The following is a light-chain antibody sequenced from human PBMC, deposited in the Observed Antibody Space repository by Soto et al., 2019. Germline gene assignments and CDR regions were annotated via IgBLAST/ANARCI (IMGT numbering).Light chain of an antibody. CDR2: AAS. J-gene: IGKJ5*01. CDR3: QQCGSSST. CDR1: QTVNSDY. Sequence: EIVLTQSPGTLSLSPGERATLSCRASQTVNSDYLTWYQQKPGQAPRLLIYAASSGATGIPDRFSGSGSETDFTLTISRLEPEDFAVYYCQQCGSSSTFGQGTRLEIK. V-gene: IGKV3-20*01.